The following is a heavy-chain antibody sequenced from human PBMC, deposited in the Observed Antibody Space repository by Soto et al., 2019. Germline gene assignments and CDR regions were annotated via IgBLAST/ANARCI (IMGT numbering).Heavy chain of an antibody. J-gene: IGHJ4*02. V-gene: IGHV3-33*01. CDR2: IWYDGSNK. CDR1: GFSVSNYG. D-gene: IGHD6-13*01. Sequence: GGSLRLSCAASGFSVSNYGMHWVRQAPGKGLEWVAVIWYDGSNKYYADSVKGRFTISRDNSKNRLYLQMNSLRAEDTAVYFCARDPVEEGYYFDYWGRGTLVTVSS. CDR3: ARDPVEEGYYFDY.